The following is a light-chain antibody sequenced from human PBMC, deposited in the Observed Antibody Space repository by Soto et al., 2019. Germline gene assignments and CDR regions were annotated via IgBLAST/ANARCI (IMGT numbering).Light chain of an antibody. Sequence: QSVLTQPPSVSGAPGQRVPISCTGSSSNIGAGYDVHWYQQLPGTAPKLLIYGNSNRPSGVPDRFSGSKSGTSASLAITGLQAEEEADYYCQSYDSSLSGYVFGTGTKVTVL. CDR1: SSNIGAGYD. CDR2: GNS. CDR3: QSYDSSLSGYV. J-gene: IGLJ1*01. V-gene: IGLV1-40*01.